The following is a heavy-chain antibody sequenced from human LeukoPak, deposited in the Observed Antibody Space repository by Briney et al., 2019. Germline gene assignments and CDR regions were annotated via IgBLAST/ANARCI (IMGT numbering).Heavy chain of an antibody. Sequence: SVEVSCKASGGTFSSYAISWVRQAPGQGLEWMGGIIPIFGTANYAQKFQGRVTITADESTSTAYMELSSLRSEDTAVYYCASGVVPPAGDYYYYYMDVWGKGTTVTVSS. CDR2: IIPIFGTA. CDR3: ASGVVPPAGDYYYYYMDV. V-gene: IGHV1-69*13. J-gene: IGHJ6*03. CDR1: GGTFSSYA. D-gene: IGHD2-2*01.